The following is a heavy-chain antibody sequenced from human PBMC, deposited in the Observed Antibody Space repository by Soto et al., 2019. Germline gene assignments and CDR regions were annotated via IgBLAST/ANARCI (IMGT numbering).Heavy chain of an antibody. CDR3: ARDRVYYYDSSGYYYFDY. Sequence: QVQLQESGPGLVKPSETLSLTCTVSGGSISSYYWSWIRQPAGKGLEWIGRIYTSGSTNYNPSLKSRVTMSVDTSKNQFSLKLSSVTAADTAVYYCARDRVYYYDSSGYYYFDYWGQGTLVTVSS. D-gene: IGHD3-22*01. CDR1: GGSISSYY. V-gene: IGHV4-4*07. J-gene: IGHJ4*02. CDR2: IYTSGST.